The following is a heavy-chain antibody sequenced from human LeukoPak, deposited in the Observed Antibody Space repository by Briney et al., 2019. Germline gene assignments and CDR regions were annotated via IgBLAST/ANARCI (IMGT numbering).Heavy chain of an antibody. Sequence: PGESLKLSCKGSGYSFTSYWIGWVRQMPGKGLEWMGIIYPGDSDTRYSPSFQGQVTISADKSISTAYLQWSSLKASDTAMYYCARPYCSSTSCYGAYDAFDIRGQGTMVTVSS. J-gene: IGHJ3*02. V-gene: IGHV5-51*03. CDR1: GYSFTSYW. CDR3: ARPYCSSTSCYGAYDAFDI. D-gene: IGHD2-2*01. CDR2: IYPGDSDT.